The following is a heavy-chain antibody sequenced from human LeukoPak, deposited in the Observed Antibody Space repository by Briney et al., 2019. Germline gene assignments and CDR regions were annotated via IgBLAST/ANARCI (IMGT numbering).Heavy chain of an antibody. V-gene: IGHV4-61*01. CDR2: IYYSGST. Sequence: SETLSLTCTVSGSSVSSGSYYWSWIRQPPGKGLEWIGYIYYSGSTNYNPSLKSRVTISVDTSKNQFSLKLSSVTAADTAVYYCAREGLYGDYVWSLDYWGQGTLVTVSS. CDR1: GSSVSSGSYY. J-gene: IGHJ4*02. D-gene: IGHD4-17*01. CDR3: AREGLYGDYVWSLDY.